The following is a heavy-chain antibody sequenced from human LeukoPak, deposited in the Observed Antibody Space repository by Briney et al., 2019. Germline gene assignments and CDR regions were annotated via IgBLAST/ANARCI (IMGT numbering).Heavy chain of an antibody. Sequence: GGSLRLSCAGSGFSFSSYCMHWVRQAPGKGLEWMAFIRSDGSNKYYADSVKGRFTISRDNSKNTLYLQMNSLRGEDTAVYYCARVLDSAWGELVYWGQGGLVSVSS. CDR2: IRSDGSNK. V-gene: IGHV3-30*02. CDR3: ARVLDSAWGELVY. J-gene: IGHJ4*02. D-gene: IGHD6-19*01. CDR1: GFSFSSYC.